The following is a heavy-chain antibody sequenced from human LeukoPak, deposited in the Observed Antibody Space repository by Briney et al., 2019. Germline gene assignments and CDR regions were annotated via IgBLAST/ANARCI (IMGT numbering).Heavy chain of an antibody. V-gene: IGHV3-9*01. CDR1: GFTFDDYA. CDR2: ISWNSGSI. CDR3: AKGGGFYFADWFDP. D-gene: IGHD3-22*01. J-gene: IGHJ5*02. Sequence: GGSLRLSCAASGFTFDDYAMHWVRQAPGKGLEWVSGISWNSGSIGYADSVKGRFTISRDNAKNSLYLQMNSLKAEDTALYYCAKGGGFYFADWFDPWGQGTLVTVSS.